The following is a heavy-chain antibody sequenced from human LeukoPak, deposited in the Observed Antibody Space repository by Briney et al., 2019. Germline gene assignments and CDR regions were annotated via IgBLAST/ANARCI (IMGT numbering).Heavy chain of an antibody. V-gene: IGHV4-4*07. J-gene: IGHJ3*02. CDR1: GGSIGSYY. CDR2: LYASGTT. CDR3: ARGPYSYDSSGAFDI. Sequence: PSETLSLTCTVSGGSIGSYYWSWIRQPAGKGLEWIGRLYASGTTNYNPSLKSRVTISVDTSKNQFSLKLSSVTAADTAVYFCARGPYSYDSSGAFDIWGQGTMVTVSS. D-gene: IGHD3-22*01.